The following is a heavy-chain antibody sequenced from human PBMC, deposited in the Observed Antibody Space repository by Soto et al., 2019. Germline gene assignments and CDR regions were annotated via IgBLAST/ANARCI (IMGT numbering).Heavy chain of an antibody. V-gene: IGHV3-15*07. CDR2: IKSKTDGGTT. D-gene: IGHD5-18*01. J-gene: IGHJ4*02. CDR1: GFTFSNAW. Sequence: GGSLRLSCAASGFTFSNAWMNWVRQAPGKGLEWVGRIKSKTDGGTTDYAAPVKGRFTISRDDSKNTLYLQMNSLKTEDTAVYYCTTESVGYSYGYHFDYWGQGTLVTVSS. CDR3: TTESVGYSYGYHFDY.